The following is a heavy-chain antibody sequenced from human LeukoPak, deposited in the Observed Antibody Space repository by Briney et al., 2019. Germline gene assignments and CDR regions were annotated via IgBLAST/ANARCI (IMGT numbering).Heavy chain of an antibody. CDR2: IYSGGTT. CDR1: GFTVSTNC. D-gene: IGHD5-24*01. V-gene: IGHV3-53*04. J-gene: IGHJ4*02. CDR3: ARSVRLDGYREYYFDY. Sequence: GGSLRLSCAASGFTVSTNCMTWVRQAPGKGLEWVSTIYSGGTTYYADSVMGRFTISRHNSRNTLYLQMNSLRAEDTAVYYCARSVRLDGYREYYFDYWGQGTLVTVSS.